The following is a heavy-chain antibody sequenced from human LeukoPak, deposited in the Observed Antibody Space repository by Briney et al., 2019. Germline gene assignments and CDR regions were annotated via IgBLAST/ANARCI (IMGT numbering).Heavy chain of an antibody. Sequence: PGGSLRLSCAASGFTFRSYWMSWVRQAPGKGLEWVSSISPDSIFIYQADSVKGRFTISRDNAKNSLYLQMESLRVEDTAVYYCANFQTVGVKPFEHWGQGTLVTVSS. V-gene: IGHV3-21*01. CDR2: ISPDSIFI. J-gene: IGHJ5*02. D-gene: IGHD1-26*01. CDR3: ANFQTVGVKPFEH. CDR1: GFTFRSYW.